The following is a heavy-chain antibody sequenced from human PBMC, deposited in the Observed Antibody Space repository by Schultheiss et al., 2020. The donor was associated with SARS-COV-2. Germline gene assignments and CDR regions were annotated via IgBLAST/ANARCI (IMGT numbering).Heavy chain of an antibody. CDR2: INNDGSST. J-gene: IGHJ4*02. CDR3: ARGLLVPAATY. Sequence: GESLKISCAASGFTFSSYWIHWVRQAPGKGLVWVSRINNDGSSTTYADSVKGRFTISRDNAKNTLYLQMNSLRAGDTAVYYCARGLLVPAATYWGQGTLVTVSS. V-gene: IGHV3-74*01. CDR1: GFTFSSYW. D-gene: IGHD2-2*01.